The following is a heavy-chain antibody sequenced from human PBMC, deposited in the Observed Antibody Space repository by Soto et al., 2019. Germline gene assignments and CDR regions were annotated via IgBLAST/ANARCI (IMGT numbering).Heavy chain of an antibody. CDR3: AKEDGYCSSSSCPFGLDV. D-gene: IGHD2-2*03. Sequence: GSLRLSCAASGFIFGSYAMGWVRQAPGKGLEWVSDISASGDFTFYADSVKGRFTISRDNSKNTLYLQMNSLRADDTAVYFCAKEDGYCSSSSCPFGLDVWGQGTTVTVSS. CDR1: GFIFGSYA. CDR2: ISASGDFT. J-gene: IGHJ6*02. V-gene: IGHV3-23*01.